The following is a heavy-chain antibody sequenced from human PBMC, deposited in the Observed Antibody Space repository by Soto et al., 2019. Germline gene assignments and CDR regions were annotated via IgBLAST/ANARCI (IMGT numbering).Heavy chain of an antibody. CDR1: SGSISSYC. Sequence: SETLSLTCTVSSGSISSYCWSWIRQPPGKGLEWIGYISYSGNTNYNPSLKSRVTLSADTSKNQLSLKLSSVTAADTAVYYCARYFCYYDSSGYYCPFDYWGQGTLVTVSS. D-gene: IGHD3-22*01. J-gene: IGHJ4*02. CDR2: ISYSGNT. CDR3: ARYFCYYDSSGYYCPFDY. V-gene: IGHV4-59*01.